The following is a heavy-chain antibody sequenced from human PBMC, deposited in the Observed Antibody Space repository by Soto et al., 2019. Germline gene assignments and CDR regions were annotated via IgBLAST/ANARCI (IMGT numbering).Heavy chain of an antibody. V-gene: IGHV1-8*01. CDR3: ARGDGYCSGGSCSDNWFDP. J-gene: IGHJ5*02. Sequence: ASVKVSFKASGYTFTSYDINWVRQATGQGLEWMGWMDPNSGNTGYAQKFQGRVTMTRNTSISTAYMELSSLRSEDTAVYYCARGDGYCSGGSCSDNWFDPWGQGTLVTVSS. D-gene: IGHD2-15*01. CDR1: GYTFTSYD. CDR2: MDPNSGNT.